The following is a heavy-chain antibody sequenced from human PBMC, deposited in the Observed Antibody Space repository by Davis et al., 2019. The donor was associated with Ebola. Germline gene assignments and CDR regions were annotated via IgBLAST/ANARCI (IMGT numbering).Heavy chain of an antibody. V-gene: IGHV4-30-2*01. Sequence: PSETLSLTCAVSGGSISSGGYSWSWIRQPPGKGLEWIGYIYHNGSTYYNPSLKSRVTISVDRSKNQFSLKLSSVTAADTAVYYCARGGHYDILTGPGYYGMDVWGQGTTVTVSS. CDR1: GGSISSGGYS. CDR2: IYHNGST. J-gene: IGHJ6*02. CDR3: ARGGHYDILTGPGYYGMDV. D-gene: IGHD3-9*01.